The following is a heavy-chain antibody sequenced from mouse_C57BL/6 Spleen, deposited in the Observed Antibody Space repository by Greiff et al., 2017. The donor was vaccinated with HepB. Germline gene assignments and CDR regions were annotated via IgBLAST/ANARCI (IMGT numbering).Heavy chain of an antibody. Sequence: QVQLKQPGTELVKPGASVKLSCKASGYTFTSYWMHWVKQRPGQGLEWIGNINPSNGGTNYNEKFKSKATLTVDKSSSTAYMQLSSLTSEDSAVYYCARAAQATTWFAYWGQGTLVTVSA. CDR3: ARAAQATTWFAY. D-gene: IGHD3-2*02. J-gene: IGHJ3*01. CDR2: INPSNGGT. V-gene: IGHV1-53*01. CDR1: GYTFTSYW.